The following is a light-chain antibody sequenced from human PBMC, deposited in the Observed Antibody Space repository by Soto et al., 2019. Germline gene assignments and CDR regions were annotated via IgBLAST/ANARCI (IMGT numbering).Light chain of an antibody. Sequence: NFMLTQPRSVSESPGKTVTISCARDSGSFAGNSVQWYQQRPGSAPTTVIYEDDQRPSGVPNRFSGSIDSSSRSASLTISGLLAEDEADYYCQSYDTSDLVFGGGTKLTVL. CDR2: EDD. CDR3: QSYDTSDLV. V-gene: IGLV6-57*04. J-gene: IGLJ2*01. CDR1: SGSFAGNS.